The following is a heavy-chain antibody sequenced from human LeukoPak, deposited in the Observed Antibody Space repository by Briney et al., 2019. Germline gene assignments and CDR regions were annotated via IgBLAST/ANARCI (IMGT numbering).Heavy chain of an antibody. V-gene: IGHV3-21*01. CDR3: ARDLDTYYYDSSGYFFDY. J-gene: IGHJ4*02. D-gene: IGHD3-22*01. CDR1: GFTFSSYS. CDR2: ISSSSSYI. Sequence: GESLRLSCAASGFTFSSYSMNWVRQAPGKGLEWVSSISSSSSYIYYADSVKGRFTISRDNAKNSLYLQMNSLRAEDTAVYYCARDLDTYYYDSSGYFFDYWGQGTLVTVSS.